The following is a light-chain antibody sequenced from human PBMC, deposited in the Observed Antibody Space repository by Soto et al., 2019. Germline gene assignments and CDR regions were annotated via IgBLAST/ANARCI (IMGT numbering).Light chain of an antibody. J-gene: IGKJ2*01. CDR3: QQTYTSPLYT. CDR1: QSITNY. V-gene: IGKV1-39*01. Sequence: DIQMTQSPSSLSASVGDRVTITCRTSQSITNYLNWYQQKPGKAPKLLIYAASTLQSGVPSRFSGSGSGTVFTLTISSLQPGDFASYYCQQTYTSPLYTFGQGTKLEIK. CDR2: AAS.